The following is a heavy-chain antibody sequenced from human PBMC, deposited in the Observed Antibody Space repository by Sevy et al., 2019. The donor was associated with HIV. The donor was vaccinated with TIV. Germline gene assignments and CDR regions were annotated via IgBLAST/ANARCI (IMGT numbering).Heavy chain of an antibody. D-gene: IGHD2-21*01. CDR2: INQDGSET. Sequence: GGSLRLSCAVSGFTFSFYWMTWVRQAPGKGLEWVANINQDGSETYYVDSVKGRLTISRDNAKNSLYLQMDSLRAEDTAVYYCARKRPAYFDYWGQGTLVTVSS. J-gene: IGHJ4*02. CDR3: ARKRPAYFDY. CDR1: GFTFSFYW. V-gene: IGHV3-7*03.